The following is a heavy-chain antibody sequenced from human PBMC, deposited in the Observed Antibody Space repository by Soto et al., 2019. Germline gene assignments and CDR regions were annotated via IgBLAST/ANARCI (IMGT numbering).Heavy chain of an antibody. D-gene: IGHD1-26*01. CDR3: ARGTWDLRFDP. CDR1: GGSFSGFY. CDR2: INHNGGS. J-gene: IGHJ5*02. Sequence: SETLSLTCAVYGGSFSGFYWSWIRQTPGKGLEWIGEINHNGGSNYDPSLNDRVSISLDTSKNQFTLRLTSVTAADTAVYYCARGTWDLRFDPWGQGTPVTVSS. V-gene: IGHV4-34*01.